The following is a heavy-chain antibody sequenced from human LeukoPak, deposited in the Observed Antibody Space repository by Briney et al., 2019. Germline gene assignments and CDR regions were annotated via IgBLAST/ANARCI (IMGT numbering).Heavy chain of an antibody. D-gene: IGHD3-10*01. CDR1: GGSISSYY. CDR3: ARDRGLSSRWFDP. Sequence: SETLSLTCTVSGGSISSYYWSWIRQPPGKGLEWIGYIYYSGSTNYNPSLKSRVTISVDTSKNQFSLKLSSVTAADTAVYYCARDRGLSSRWFDPWGQGTLVTVSS. V-gene: IGHV4-59*01. J-gene: IGHJ5*02. CDR2: IYYSGST.